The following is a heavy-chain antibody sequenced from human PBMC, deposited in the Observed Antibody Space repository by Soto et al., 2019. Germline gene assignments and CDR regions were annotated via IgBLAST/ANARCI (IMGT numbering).Heavy chain of an antibody. CDR1: GFTFSNYA. J-gene: IGHJ4*02. V-gene: IGHV3-23*01. CDR3: AKQAGYSSDPFDY. CDR2: ISGGGGTT. Sequence: EVLLLESGGGLVQPGGSLRLSCAASGFTFSNYAMSWVRQAPGKGLEWDSIISGGGGTTYYADSVKGRFTISRDNSKNTVHLQINSLRVEDTAVYYCAKQAGYSSDPFDYWGQGTLVAVSS. D-gene: IGHD6-19*01.